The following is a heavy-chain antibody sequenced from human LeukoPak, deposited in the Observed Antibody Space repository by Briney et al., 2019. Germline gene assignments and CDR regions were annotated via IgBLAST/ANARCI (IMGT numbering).Heavy chain of an antibody. D-gene: IGHD4-23*01. CDR1: GGSISSYY. CDR3: ARRPESTAVDYYYYGMDV. Sequence: SETLSLTCTVSGGSISSYYWSWIRQPPGKGLEWIGYIYYSGSTNYNPSLKSRVTISVDTSKNQFSLKLSSVTAADTAVYYCARRPESTAVDYYYYGMDVWGQGTTVTVSS. CDR2: IYYSGST. V-gene: IGHV4-59*08. J-gene: IGHJ6*02.